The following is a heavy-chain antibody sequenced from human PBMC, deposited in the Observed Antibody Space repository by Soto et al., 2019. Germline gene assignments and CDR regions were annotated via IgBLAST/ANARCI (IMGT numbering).Heavy chain of an antibody. CDR3: ARDLRHSYGSGEIDP. CDR1: GFAFSSYP. D-gene: IGHD3-10*01. V-gene: IGHV3-30-3*01. Sequence: QVQLVESGGGVVQPGRSLRLSCAASGFAFSSYPLHWVRRAPGKGLEWVAVLSYNGNNHYYADSVKGRFTISRDNSKNTLFPPKDRLRSEDTAVYYCARDLRHSYGSGEIDPWGQGTLVTVSS. J-gene: IGHJ5*02. CDR2: LSYNGNNH.